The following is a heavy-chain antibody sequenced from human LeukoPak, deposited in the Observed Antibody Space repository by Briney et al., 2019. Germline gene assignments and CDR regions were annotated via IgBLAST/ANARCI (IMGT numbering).Heavy chain of an antibody. CDR3: ASGGPMVRGVIASPGAVDAFDI. D-gene: IGHD3-10*01. J-gene: IGHJ3*02. V-gene: IGHV4-30-4*08. Sequence: PSQTLSLPCTVSSGSISSGDYYGSWIRQPPGKCMEWIGYIYYRGSTDYNPSLKSRVTISVVTSKKQFSLKLSSVTAADTAVYYCASGGPMVRGVIASPGAVDAFDIWGQGTMVTVSS. CDR1: SGSISSGDYY. CDR2: IYYRGST.